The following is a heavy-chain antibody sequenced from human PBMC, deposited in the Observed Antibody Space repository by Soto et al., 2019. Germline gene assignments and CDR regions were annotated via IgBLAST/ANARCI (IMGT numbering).Heavy chain of an antibody. CDR3: ARGCRRYCSSTSCYSGNWFDP. D-gene: IGHD2-2*01. CDR2: IYYSGST. CDR1: GGSISSGGYY. V-gene: IGHV4-31*03. J-gene: IGHJ5*02. Sequence: QVQLQESGPGLVKPSQTLSLTCTVSGGSISSGGYYWSWIRQHPGTGLEWIGYIYYSGSTYYNPSLKSRVTISVDTSRNQFSLKLSSVTAADTAVYYCARGCRRYCSSTSCYSGNWFDPWGQVTLVTVSS.